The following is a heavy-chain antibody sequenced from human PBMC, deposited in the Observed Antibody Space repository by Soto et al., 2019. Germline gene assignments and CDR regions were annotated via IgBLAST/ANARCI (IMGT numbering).Heavy chain of an antibody. CDR2: IWYDGSNK. D-gene: IGHD6-19*01. CDR3: ASHGGQLVKDSSGWSYLDY. V-gene: IGHV3-33*01. J-gene: IGHJ4*02. CDR1: GFTFSSYG. Sequence: QVQLVESGGGVVQPGRSLRLSCAASGFTFSSYGMHWVRQAPGKGLEWVAVIWYDGSNKYYADSVKGRFTISRDNSKNTLYLQMNSLRAEDTAVYYCASHGGQLVKDSSGWSYLDYWGQGTLVTVSS.